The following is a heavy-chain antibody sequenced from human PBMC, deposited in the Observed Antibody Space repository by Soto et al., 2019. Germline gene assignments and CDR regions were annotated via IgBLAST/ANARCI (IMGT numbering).Heavy chain of an antibody. CDR1: GFTFSSYW. CDR2: ISTDGSST. J-gene: IGHJ4*02. D-gene: IGHD6-19*01. Sequence: GGSLRLSCAASGFTFSSYWMHWLRQAPEKGLMWVSRISTDGSSTNYADSVKGRFTVSRDNARNTLYLQMDSLRAEDTAVYYCARGALGQWLVYFDYWGQGTLVTVSS. V-gene: IGHV3-74*01. CDR3: ARGALGQWLVYFDY.